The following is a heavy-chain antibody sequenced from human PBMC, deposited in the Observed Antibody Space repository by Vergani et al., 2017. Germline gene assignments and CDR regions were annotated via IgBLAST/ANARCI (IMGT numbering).Heavy chain of an antibody. D-gene: IGHD6-13*01. Sequence: QVQLQQWGAGLLKPSETLSLTCAVYGGSFSGYYWSWIRQPPGKGLEWIGEINHSGSTNYNPSLQSRVTRAVDTSKNQFYLKLSSVTAAETAVYYCARVRAAAGTVYFDYWGQGTLVTVSS. V-gene: IGHV4-34*01. J-gene: IGHJ4*02. CDR2: INHSGST. CDR1: GGSFSGYY. CDR3: ARVRAAAGTVYFDY.